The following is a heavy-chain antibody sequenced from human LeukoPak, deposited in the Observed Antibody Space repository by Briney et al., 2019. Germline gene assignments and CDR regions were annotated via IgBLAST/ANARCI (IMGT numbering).Heavy chain of an antibody. J-gene: IGHJ4*02. CDR3: ARDSQLSIYDFWSGYPKDFDY. V-gene: IGHV3-48*04. Sequence: GGSLRLSCAASGFTFGSVIMNWVRQAPGKGLEWISYISGNGDTIYYADSVKGRFTISRDNAKNSLYLQMNSLRAEDTAVYYCARDSQLSIYDFWSGYPKDFDYWGQGTLVTVSS. D-gene: IGHD3-3*01. CDR2: ISGNGDTI. CDR1: GFTFGSVI.